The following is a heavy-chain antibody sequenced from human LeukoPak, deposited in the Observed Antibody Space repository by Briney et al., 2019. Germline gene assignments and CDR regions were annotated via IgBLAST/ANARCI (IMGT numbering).Heavy chain of an antibody. CDR1: GDSVSSNSAA. Sequence: SQTLSLTFAISGDSVSSNSAAWNWLRQSPSRGLEWLGRTYYRSKWYNDYAVSVKSRITINPDTSKNQFSLQLNSVTPEDTAVYYCARATTVWGDNWFDPWGQGTLVTVSS. J-gene: IGHJ5*02. V-gene: IGHV6-1*01. CDR2: TYYRSKWYN. D-gene: IGHD7-27*01. CDR3: ARATTVWGDNWFDP.